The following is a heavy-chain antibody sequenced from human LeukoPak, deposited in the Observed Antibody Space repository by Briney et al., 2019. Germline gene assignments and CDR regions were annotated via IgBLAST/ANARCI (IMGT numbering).Heavy chain of an antibody. D-gene: IGHD4-11*01. V-gene: IGHV3-23*01. J-gene: IGHJ4*02. Sequence: PGGSLRLSCAASGFTVNSFVLSWVRQAPGKELEWVSLISRGGDTTYYADSVKGRFTVSRDNSKNTLYLQMTGLRAEDTALYYCSKTSRAYSNYDSPYDYWGQGTLVSVSS. CDR3: SKTSRAYSNYDSPYDY. CDR2: ISRGGDTT. CDR1: GFTVNSFV.